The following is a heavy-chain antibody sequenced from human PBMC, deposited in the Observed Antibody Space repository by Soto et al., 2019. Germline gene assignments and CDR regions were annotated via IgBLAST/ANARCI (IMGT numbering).Heavy chain of an antibody. CDR2: IKQDGSEK. V-gene: IGHV3-7*05. Sequence: PGGSLRLSCAASGFTLSDYWMSWVRQAPGKGLEWVANIKQDGSEKYYVDSVKGRFTISRDNAKNSLYLQMNRLRAEDTAVYYCSRAIAAADSFWGQGTQVPVSS. D-gene: IGHD6-13*01. J-gene: IGHJ4*02. CDR3: SRAIAAADSF. CDR1: GFTLSDYW.